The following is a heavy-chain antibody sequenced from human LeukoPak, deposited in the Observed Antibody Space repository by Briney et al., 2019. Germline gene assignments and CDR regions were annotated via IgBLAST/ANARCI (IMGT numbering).Heavy chain of an antibody. J-gene: IGHJ5*01. CDR1: GYTFTGYY. CDR3: ARAPGERSGLDYWFDS. CDR2: INPNSGGT. Sequence: ASVKVSCKASGYTFTGYYMHWVRQAPGQGLEWMGRINPNSGGTNYAQKFQGRVTMTRDTSISTAYMELSRLRSDDTAVYYCARAPGERSGLDYWFDSWGQGTLVTVSS. D-gene: IGHD6-19*01. V-gene: IGHV1-2*06.